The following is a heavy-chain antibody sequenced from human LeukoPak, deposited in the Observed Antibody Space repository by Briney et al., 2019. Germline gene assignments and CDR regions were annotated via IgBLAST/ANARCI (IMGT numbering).Heavy chain of an antibody. CDR3: AKDERGYCYGLIDY. V-gene: IGHV3-33*06. Sequence: PGGSLRLSCAASGFTFSSYGMHWVRQAPGKGLEWVAVIWYDGSNKYYADSVKGRFTISRVNSKNTLYLQMNSLRAEDTAVYYCAKDERGYCYGLIDYWGQGTLVTVSS. J-gene: IGHJ4*02. CDR2: IWYDGSNK. D-gene: IGHD5-18*01. CDR1: GFTFSSYG.